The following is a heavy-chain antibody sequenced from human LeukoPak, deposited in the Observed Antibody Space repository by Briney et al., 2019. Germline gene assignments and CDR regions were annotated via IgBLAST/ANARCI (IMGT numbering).Heavy chain of an antibody. V-gene: IGHV3-23*01. CDR3: AREGSGWYGGFDY. CDR2: ISGSGGST. CDR1: GFTFSSYA. Sequence: GGSLRLSCAASGFTFSSYAMSWVRQAPGKGLEWVSAISGSGGSTYYADSVKGRFTISRDNAKNTLYLQMNSLRAEDTAVYYCAREGSGWYGGFDYWGQGTLVTVSS. D-gene: IGHD6-19*01. J-gene: IGHJ4*02.